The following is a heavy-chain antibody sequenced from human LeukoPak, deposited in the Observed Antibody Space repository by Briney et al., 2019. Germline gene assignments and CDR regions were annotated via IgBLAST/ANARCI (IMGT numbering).Heavy chain of an antibody. CDR1: GFTFSSYE. V-gene: IGHV3-48*03. CDR2: ISSSGSTL. CDR3: ARHYYDSSGYYYPFDY. D-gene: IGHD3-22*01. Sequence: GGSLRLSCAASGFTFSSYEMNWVRQAPGKGLEWVSYISSSGSTLYYADSVKGRITISRDNANNSLYLQMNSLRAEDTAVYYCARHYYDSSGYYYPFDYWGQGTLVTVSS. J-gene: IGHJ4*02.